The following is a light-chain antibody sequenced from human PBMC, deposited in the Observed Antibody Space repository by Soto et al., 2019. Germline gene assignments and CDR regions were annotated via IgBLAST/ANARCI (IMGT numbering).Light chain of an antibody. CDR1: QSVSGY. CDR3: LQYDNWPPWT. J-gene: IGKJ1*01. V-gene: IGKV3-11*01. CDR2: ADS. Sequence: IVLAQSPATLSLSPGETATLSCRASQSVSGYIGWYQQKPGQAPRLLIYADSNRATGIPARFSGSGSGTDFTLTISSLEPEDFAVYFCLQYDNWPPWTFGQGTKVDIK.